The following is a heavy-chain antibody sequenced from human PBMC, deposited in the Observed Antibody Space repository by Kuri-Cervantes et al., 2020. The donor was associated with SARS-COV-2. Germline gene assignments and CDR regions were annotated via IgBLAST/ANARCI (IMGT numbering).Heavy chain of an antibody. V-gene: IGHV4-59*01. CDR2: IYYNGN. D-gene: IGHD2-2*01. J-gene: IGHJ4*02. CDR3: ARATSFTSIYYCFDS. CDR1: GGSISSYY. Sequence: SETLSLSCTVSGGSISSYYWTWVRQPPGKGLEFIGYIYYNGNGYNPSLESLVTMSLDTFRNQFYLRLTSVTPADTAVYYCARATSFTSIYYCFDSWGQGNLVTVSS.